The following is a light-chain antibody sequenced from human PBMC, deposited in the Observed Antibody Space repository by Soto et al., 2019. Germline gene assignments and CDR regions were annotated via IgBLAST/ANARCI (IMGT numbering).Light chain of an antibody. Sequence: DIQMTQSPSTLSASVGDRVTITCRASQSISYWLAWYQQKPGKAPKLLIYDISNLEIGVPSRFSGSGSGTEFTLTISGLQPDDFATYYCQQYNSQWTFGQGTMVDI. CDR1: QSISYW. J-gene: IGKJ1*01. CDR2: DIS. CDR3: QQYNSQWT. V-gene: IGKV1-5*01.